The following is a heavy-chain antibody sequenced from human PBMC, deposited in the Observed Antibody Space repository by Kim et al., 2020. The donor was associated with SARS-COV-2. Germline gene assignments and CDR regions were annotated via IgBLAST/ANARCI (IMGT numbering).Heavy chain of an antibody. Sequence: SETLSLTCTVSGGSLSSSSYYWGWIRQPPGKGLEWIVTTYYSGNTYYNPSLKSRVTISVDTSKNQFSLKLGSVTAADTAVYYCARHQMYSRGWYVAFYYYYMDVGGKETTVTVSS. CDR1: GGSLSSSSYY. V-gene: IGHV4-39*01. CDR2: TYYSGNT. J-gene: IGHJ6*03. D-gene: IGHD6-19*01. CDR3: ARHQMYSRGWYVAFYYYYMDV.